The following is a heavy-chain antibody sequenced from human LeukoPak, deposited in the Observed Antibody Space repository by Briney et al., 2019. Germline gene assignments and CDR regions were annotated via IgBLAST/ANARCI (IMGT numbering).Heavy chain of an antibody. CDR2: TYYRSKWYY. CDR1: GDSVSRNSVA. D-gene: IGHD4-17*01. CDR3: ARGHYGDSVADFRL. V-gene: IGHV6-1*01. J-gene: IGHJ1*01. Sequence: SQTPSLTCAIFGDSVSRNSVAWNWIRQSPSRGLEWLGRTYYRSKWYYDYAVSLKSRVIINADTSKNQFSLQLNSVTPEDTAVYYCARGHYGDSVADFRLWGQGTLVTVSS.